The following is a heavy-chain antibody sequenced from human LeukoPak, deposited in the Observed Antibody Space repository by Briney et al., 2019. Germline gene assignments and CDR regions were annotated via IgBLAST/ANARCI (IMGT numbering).Heavy chain of an antibody. CDR1: GFTFSSYA. CDR2: ISGSGGST. D-gene: IGHD2-2*02. J-gene: IGHJ4*02. V-gene: IGHV3-23*01. CDR3: AKTDCTSSSCYTIES. Sequence: PGGSLRLSCAASGFTFSSYAMSWVRQAPGKGLEWVSAISGSGGSTSYADSGKGRFTISRDNSKNTLYLQMNSLRAEDTAVYYCAKTDCTSSSCYTIESWGQGTLVTVSS.